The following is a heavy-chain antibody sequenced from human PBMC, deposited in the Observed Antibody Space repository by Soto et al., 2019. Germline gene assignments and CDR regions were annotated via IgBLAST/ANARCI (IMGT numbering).Heavy chain of an antibody. V-gene: IGHV4-59*01. J-gene: IGHJ3*01. D-gene: IGHD1-26*01. CDR3: AIRLPLATTTGEAFDL. CDR1: SGSIINYY. CDR2: TYYSGRT. Sequence: QVQLQESGPGLVKPSETLSLTCTVSSGSIINYYWSWIRQPPGKGLEWIGFTYYSGRTNYNSFLKSRVPRTVDMSRQQPSLKLNSVTAADTAVYYCAIRLPLATTTGEAFDLWGQGTMVTVSS.